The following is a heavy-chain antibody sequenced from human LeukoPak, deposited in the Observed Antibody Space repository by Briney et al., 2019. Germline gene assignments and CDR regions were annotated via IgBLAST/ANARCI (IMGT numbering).Heavy chain of an antibody. Sequence: ASVKVSCKASGGTFSSYAISWVRQAPGQGLEWMGGIVPIFGTANYAQKFQGRVTITADESTSTAYMELSSLRSEDTAVYYCARALTLERITTLNWFDPWGQGTLVTVSS. CDR3: ARALTLERITTLNWFDP. D-gene: IGHD3-3*01. V-gene: IGHV1-69*13. J-gene: IGHJ5*02. CDR1: GGTFSSYA. CDR2: IVPIFGTA.